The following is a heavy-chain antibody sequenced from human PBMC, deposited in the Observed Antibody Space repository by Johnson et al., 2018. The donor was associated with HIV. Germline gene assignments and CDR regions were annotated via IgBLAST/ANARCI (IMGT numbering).Heavy chain of an antibody. CDR1: GLIVSDNY. V-gene: IGHV3-66*03. CDR3: AKDLPSGWDGGDAFDI. J-gene: IGHJ3*02. CDR2: LYAGGPT. Sequence: VQLVESGGGLMQPGGSLRLSCEASGLIVSDNYMNWVRQAPGKGLEWVSALYAGGPTYYADSVEGRFTISRDRSKNTLYLQMNSLRPEDTAVYYCAKDLPSGWDGGDAFDIWGQGTMVIVSS. D-gene: IGHD6-19*01.